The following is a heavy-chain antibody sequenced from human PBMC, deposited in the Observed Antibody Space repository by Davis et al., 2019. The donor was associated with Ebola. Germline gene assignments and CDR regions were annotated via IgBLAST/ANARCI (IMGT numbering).Heavy chain of an antibody. CDR1: GYTFTSYD. CDR2: MNPNSGNT. V-gene: IGHV1-8*01. J-gene: IGHJ4*02. Sequence: ASVTVSCKASGYTFTSYDLNWVRQATGQGLEWMGWMNPNSGNTGYAQKFQGRVTMTRDTSISTAYMELSSLRSEDTAVYYCARGRRGTGAYFDYWGQGTLVTVSS. D-gene: IGHD1-14*01. CDR3: ARGRRGTGAYFDY.